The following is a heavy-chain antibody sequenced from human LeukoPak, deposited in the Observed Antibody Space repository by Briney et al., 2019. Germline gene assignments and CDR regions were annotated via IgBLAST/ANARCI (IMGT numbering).Heavy chain of an antibody. CDR1: GGTFSSYA. Sequence: SVKVSCKASGGTFSSYAISWVRQAPGQGLEWMGRIIPILGIANYAQKFQGRVTITADKSTSTAYMELSSLRSEDTAVYYCATSIRNDYGGNSGWGQGTLVTVSS. CDR3: ATSIRNDYGGNSG. V-gene: IGHV1-69*04. J-gene: IGHJ4*02. D-gene: IGHD4-23*01. CDR2: IIPILGIA.